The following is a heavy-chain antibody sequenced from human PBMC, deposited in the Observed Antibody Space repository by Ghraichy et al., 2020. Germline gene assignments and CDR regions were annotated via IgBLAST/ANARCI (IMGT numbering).Heavy chain of an antibody. Sequence: ASVKVSCKASGYTFTRYSMNWVQQAPGQGLEWMGWINTNTGNPTYAQGFTGRFVFSLDTSVSTAYLQISSLKAEDTAVYYCARDGYGDSNSFYYVMDVWGQGTTVTVSS. J-gene: IGHJ6*02. D-gene: IGHD4-17*01. CDR1: GYTFTRYS. V-gene: IGHV7-4-1*02. CDR2: INTNTGNP. CDR3: ARDGYGDSNSFYYVMDV.